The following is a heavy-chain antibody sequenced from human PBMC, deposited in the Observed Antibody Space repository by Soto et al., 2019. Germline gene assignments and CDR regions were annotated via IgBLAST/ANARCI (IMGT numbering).Heavy chain of an antibody. V-gene: IGHV1-2*04. CDR2: INPNSGGT. CDR1: GYTFTGYF. D-gene: IGHD4-17*01. Sequence: ASVKVSCKASGYTFTGYFMHWVRQAPGQGLEWMGWINPNSGGTNYAQKFQGWVTMTRDTSISTAYMELSRLRSDDTAVYYCARGNYGDYESTGDYWGQGTLVTVSS. CDR3: ARGNYGDYESTGDY. J-gene: IGHJ4*02.